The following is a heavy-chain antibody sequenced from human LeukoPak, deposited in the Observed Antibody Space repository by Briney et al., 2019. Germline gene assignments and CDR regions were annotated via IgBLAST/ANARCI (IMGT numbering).Heavy chain of an antibody. V-gene: IGHV4-34*01. Sequence: SETLSLTCAVYGGSFSNYYWSWIRQPPGKGLEWIGEINDSGRINYNPSLMSRVTVSVDTSKNQFSLRLTSVTATDTAVYYCARRWNYGRNYYIDVWGNGATVSVPS. CDR1: GGSFSNYY. J-gene: IGHJ6*03. CDR2: INDSGRI. D-gene: IGHD1-7*01. CDR3: ARRWNYGRNYYIDV.